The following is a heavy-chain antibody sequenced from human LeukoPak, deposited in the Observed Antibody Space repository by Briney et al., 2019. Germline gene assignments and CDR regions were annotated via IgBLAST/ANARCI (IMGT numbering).Heavy chain of an antibody. CDR2: IIGSGRNT. CDR1: GFTFSSYV. J-gene: IGHJ4*02. Sequence: GGSLRLSCAASGFTFSSYVMSWVRQAPGKGLEWVSTIIGSGRNTYYADSVKGRFTISRDNSKNTLYLQMHSLRAEDTAVYYCAKRHSPGLYYFDYWGQGTLVTVSS. V-gene: IGHV3-23*01. D-gene: IGHD3-3*02. CDR3: AKRHSPGLYYFDY.